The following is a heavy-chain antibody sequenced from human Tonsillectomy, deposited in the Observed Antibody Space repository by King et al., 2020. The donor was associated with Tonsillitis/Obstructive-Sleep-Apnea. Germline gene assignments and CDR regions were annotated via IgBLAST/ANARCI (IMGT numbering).Heavy chain of an antibody. V-gene: IGHV1-8*02. D-gene: IGHD6-19*01. CDR2: MNPNSGNT. J-gene: IGHJ6*03. CDR1: GYTFTSYD. Sequence: QLVQSGAEVKKPGASVKVSCKASGYTFTSYDINWVRQATGQGLEWMGWMNPNSGNTCYAQKFQGRVTMTRNTSISTAYMELSSLRSEDTAVYYCARSSSGAVYYYYYMDVWGKGTTVTVFS. CDR3: ARSSSGAVYYYYYMDV.